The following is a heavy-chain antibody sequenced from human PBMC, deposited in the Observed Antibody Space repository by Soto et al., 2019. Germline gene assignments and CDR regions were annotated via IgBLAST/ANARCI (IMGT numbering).Heavy chain of an antibody. V-gene: IGHV3-33*01. Sequence: QVQLVESGGGVVQPGRSLRLSCAASGFTFSSYGMHWVRQAPGKGLEWVAVIWYDGSNKYYADSVKGRFTISRDNSKNTLSLQMNSVRAEDTAVYYCARGNYYIFTGYFWGHQIFDYWGQGTLVTVSS. CDR2: IWYDGSNK. CDR1: GFTFSSYG. D-gene: IGHD3-9*01. J-gene: IGHJ4*02. CDR3: ARGNYYIFTGYFWGHQIFDY.